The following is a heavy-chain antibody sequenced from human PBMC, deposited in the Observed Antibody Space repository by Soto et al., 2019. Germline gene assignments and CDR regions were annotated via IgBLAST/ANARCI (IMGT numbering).Heavy chain of an antibody. CDR2: IKSKIDGGTT. J-gene: IGHJ5*01. V-gene: IGHV3-15*01. CDR1: GFTFSKAC. CDR3: TTEVYDDIVHRFDS. D-gene: IGHD4-17*01. Sequence: PGGSLRLSCAASGFTFSKACMIWVGQVPGKGLEWVGRIKSKIDGGTTDYAAPVKGRFIISRDDSKDTLSLQMNSLKTEDTAVYYCTTEVYDDIVHRFDSWGQGTQGTVSS.